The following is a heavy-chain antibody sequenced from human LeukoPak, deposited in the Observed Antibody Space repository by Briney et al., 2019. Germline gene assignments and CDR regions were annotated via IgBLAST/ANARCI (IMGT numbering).Heavy chain of an antibody. CDR2: ISSSGNTI. V-gene: IGHV3-48*03. Sequence: GGSLRLSCAVSGFTFSSYEMNWVRQAPGKGLEWVSYISSSGNTIYYADSVKGRFTISRDNAKNSLYLQMNSLRAEDTAVYYCAREVVAATDAFDIWGQGTMVTVSS. J-gene: IGHJ3*02. D-gene: IGHD2-15*01. CDR1: GFTFSSYE. CDR3: AREVVAATDAFDI.